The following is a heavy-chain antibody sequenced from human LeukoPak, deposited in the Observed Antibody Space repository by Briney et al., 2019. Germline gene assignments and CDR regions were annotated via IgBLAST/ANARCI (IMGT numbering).Heavy chain of an antibody. CDR2: IKSKTDGGTT. CDR1: GFVFSAYG. D-gene: IGHD2-21*02. V-gene: IGHV3-15*01. CDR3: TTSLAGAVTAVYPFDN. J-gene: IGHJ4*02. Sequence: GGSLRLSCAASGFVFSAYGMTWVRQAPGKGLEWVGRIKSKTDGGTTDYAAPVKGRITISRDDSTNTLHLQMNSLKTEDTAVYYCTTSLAGAVTAVYPFDNWGRGTLVTVSS.